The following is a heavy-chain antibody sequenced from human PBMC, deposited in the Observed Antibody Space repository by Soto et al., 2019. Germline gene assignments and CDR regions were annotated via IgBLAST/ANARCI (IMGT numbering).Heavy chain of an antibody. Sequence: QVQLVQSGAEVKKPGSLVKVSCKASGGTFSSYTISWVRQAPGQGLEWMGRIIPILGIANYAQKFQGRVTITADKSTSTAYMELSSLRSEDTAVYYCASEYSSSWPYYFDYWGQGTLVTVSS. CDR1: GGTFSSYT. CDR2: IIPILGIA. D-gene: IGHD6-13*01. J-gene: IGHJ4*02. CDR3: ASEYSSSWPYYFDY. V-gene: IGHV1-69*02.